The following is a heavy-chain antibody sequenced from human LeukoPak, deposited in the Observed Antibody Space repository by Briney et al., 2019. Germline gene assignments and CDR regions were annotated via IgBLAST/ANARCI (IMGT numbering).Heavy chain of an antibody. CDR3: AKTWDSASWYYFDY. J-gene: IGHJ4*02. CDR2: ISGDGGST. V-gene: IGHV3-43*02. D-gene: IGHD6-13*01. Sequence: PGGSLRLSCAASGFTFDDYAMHWVRQAPGKGLEWVSLISGDGGSTYYADSVKGRFTISRDNSKNTLYLQMNSLRGEDTAVYYCAKTWDSASWYYFDYWGQGTLVTVSS. CDR1: GFTFDDYA.